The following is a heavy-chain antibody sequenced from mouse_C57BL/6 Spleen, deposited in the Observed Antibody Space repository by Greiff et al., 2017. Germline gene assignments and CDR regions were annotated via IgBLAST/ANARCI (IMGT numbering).Heavy chain of an antibody. J-gene: IGHJ1*03. CDR1: GFTFSDYG. V-gene: IGHV5-17*01. CDR3: ARPRYYGYFEV. Sequence: EVHLVESGGGLVKPGGSLKLSCAASGFTFSDYGMHWVRQAPEKGLEWVAYISSGSSTIYYADTVKGRFTISRDNAKNTLFLQMTSLRSEDTAMYYCARPRYYGYFEVWGTGTTVTVSS. CDR2: ISSGSSTI.